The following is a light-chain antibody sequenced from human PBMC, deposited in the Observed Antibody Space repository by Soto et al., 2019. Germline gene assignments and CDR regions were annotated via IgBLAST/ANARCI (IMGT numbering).Light chain of an antibody. Sequence: EIVMTQSPATLSVSLGVRATLSCRASQSVGSNLAWYQQKPGQAPRLLIYGASSRATGIPARFGGSGSGTEFTLTICSLQSEDFAVYYCQQYNNWPRTFGQGTKLEIK. V-gene: IGKV3-15*01. J-gene: IGKJ2*01. CDR3: QQYNNWPRT. CDR2: GAS. CDR1: QSVGSN.